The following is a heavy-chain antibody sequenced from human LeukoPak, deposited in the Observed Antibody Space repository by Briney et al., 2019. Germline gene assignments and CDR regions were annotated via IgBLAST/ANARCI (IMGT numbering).Heavy chain of an antibody. CDR2: ISSSGSTI. CDR1: GFTFSSYE. D-gene: IGHD1-26*01. V-gene: IGHV3-48*03. Sequence: GGSLRLSCAASGFTFSSYEMNWVRQAPGKGLEWVSYISSSGSTIYYADSVRGRFTISRDNAKNSLYLQMDSLGPEDTAVYYCARDPYSGNYGTYYYYYMDVWGKGTTVTIFS. J-gene: IGHJ6*03. CDR3: ARDPYSGNYGTYYYYYMDV.